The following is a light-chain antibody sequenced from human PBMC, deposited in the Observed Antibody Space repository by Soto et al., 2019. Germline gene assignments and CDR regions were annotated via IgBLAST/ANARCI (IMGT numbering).Light chain of an antibody. CDR2: EVS. V-gene: IGLV2-14*03. J-gene: IGLJ1*01. CDR3: SSYTSSSTRV. CDR1: SSDVGAYDY. Sequence: QSVLTQPASVSGPPGQSITISCTGTSSDVGAYDYVSWYQQHPDKAPKLMIYEVSNRPSGVSNRFSGSKSVNTATLTISGLQTEDEADYYCSSYTSSSTRVFGTGTQLTVL.